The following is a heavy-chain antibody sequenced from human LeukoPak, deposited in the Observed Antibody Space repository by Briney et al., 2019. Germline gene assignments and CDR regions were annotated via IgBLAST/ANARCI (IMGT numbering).Heavy chain of an antibody. Sequence: PSETLSLTCTVSGGSISSYYWSWVRQPPGKGLEWIGYIYTSGITNYNPSLKSRVTMSEDTSKNQFSLKLSSVTAADTAVYYCASLGGYYDPFDYWGQGTLVTVSS. CDR3: ASLGGYYDPFDY. V-gene: IGHV4-4*09. CDR2: IYTSGIT. D-gene: IGHD3-22*01. CDR1: GGSISSYY. J-gene: IGHJ4*02.